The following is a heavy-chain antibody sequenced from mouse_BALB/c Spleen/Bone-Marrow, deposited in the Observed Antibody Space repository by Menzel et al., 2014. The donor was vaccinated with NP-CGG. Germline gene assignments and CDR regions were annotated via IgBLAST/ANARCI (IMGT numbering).Heavy chain of an antibody. D-gene: IGHD2-4*01. V-gene: IGHV1S127*01. Sequence: VQLQPSGAALVKPGASVKMSCKASGYTFTRYWMHWVKKRPGQGLEWIGVIDPSDSYTSYNQKFKGKATLTVDTSSSTAYMQLSSLTSEDSAVYYCTRGDYDGYFDVWGAGTTVTVSS. CDR3: TRGDYDGYFDV. CDR2: IDPSDSYT. J-gene: IGHJ1*01. CDR1: GYTFTRYW.